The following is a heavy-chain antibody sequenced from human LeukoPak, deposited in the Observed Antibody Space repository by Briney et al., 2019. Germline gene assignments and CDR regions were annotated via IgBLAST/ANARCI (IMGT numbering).Heavy chain of an antibody. CDR3: ARADRLHGGPYLIGP. CDR2: INPNSGGT. CDR1: GYSFTDYY. V-gene: IGHV1-2*02. J-gene: IGHJ5*02. Sequence: ASVKVSCETSGYSFTDYYMHWVRQAPGQGLEWMGWINPNSGGTSSAQKFQGRVTMTRDTSISTVYMEVSWLTSDDTAIYYCARADRLHGGPYLIGPWGQGTLVTVSS. D-gene: IGHD2-21*01.